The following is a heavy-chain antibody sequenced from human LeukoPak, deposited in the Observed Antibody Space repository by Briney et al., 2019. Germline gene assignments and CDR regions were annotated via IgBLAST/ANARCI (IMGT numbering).Heavy chain of an antibody. Sequence: ASVKVSCKASGYTFTSYDINWVRQATGQGLEWMGWMNPNSGNTGYAQKFQGRVTMTRNTSISTAYMELSSLRSEDTAVYYCAFRLGYCSSTSCPLDYWGQGTLVTVSS. CDR1: GYTFTSYD. V-gene: IGHV1-8*02. D-gene: IGHD2-2*01. CDR3: AFRLGYCSSTSCPLDY. J-gene: IGHJ4*02. CDR2: MNPNSGNT.